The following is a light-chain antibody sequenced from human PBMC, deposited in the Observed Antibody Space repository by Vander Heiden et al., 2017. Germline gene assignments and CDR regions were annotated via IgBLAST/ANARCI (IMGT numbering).Light chain of an antibody. Sequence: QPVLTQPPPVPGAPGPRATISGTGSSSKLGDGYDVHWYQQLPGTAPKLLIYGNSNRPSGVPDRFSGSRSGTSASLAITGLQAEDEADYYCQSYDSSLSAVVFGGGTKLTVL. V-gene: IGLV1-40*01. CDR2: GNS. CDR3: QSYDSSLSAVV. CDR1: SSKLGDGYD. J-gene: IGLJ3*02.